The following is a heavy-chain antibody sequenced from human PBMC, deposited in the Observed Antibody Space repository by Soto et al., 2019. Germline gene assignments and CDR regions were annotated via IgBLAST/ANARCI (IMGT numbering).Heavy chain of an antibody. V-gene: IGHV1-69*06. CDR1: GGTSTRYA. Sequence: QERLVQSGAEVRKPGSSVKVSCKVTGGTSTRYAINWVRQAPGQGLEWMGGIVPMFGTSKYAQKFQGRVTITPDTSTNLAYMELRSLRSEDTAVYYCNRGSEYDFWSGYLWGQGTLVSVSS. CDR2: IVPMFGTS. D-gene: IGHD3-3*01. J-gene: IGHJ4*02. CDR3: NRGSEYDFWSGYL.